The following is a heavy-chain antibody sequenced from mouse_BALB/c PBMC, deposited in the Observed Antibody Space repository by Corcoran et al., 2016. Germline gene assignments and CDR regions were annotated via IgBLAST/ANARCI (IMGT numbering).Heavy chain of an antibody. J-gene: IGHJ4*01. CDR1: GYSLTGYY. CDR2: INPYNGAT. Sequence: EVQLQQSGPELVKPGASVKISCKSSGYSLTGYYMHWVKQSHVKSLEWIGRINPYNGATSYNQNFKDKASLTVDKSSSTAYMELHSLTSEDSAVYYCAKHYYAMDYWGQGTSVTVSS. CDR3: AKHYYAMDY. V-gene: IGHV1-26*01.